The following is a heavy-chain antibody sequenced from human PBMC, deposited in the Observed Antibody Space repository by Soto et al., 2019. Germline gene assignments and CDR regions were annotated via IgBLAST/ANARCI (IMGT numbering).Heavy chain of an antibody. CDR3: ARSDGRY. CDR2: IYYSGST. V-gene: IGHV4-59*01. J-gene: IGHJ4*02. Sequence: SGTLSLTCTVSGASISRYYWSWIRQPPGKGLEWIGYIYYSGSTNYNPSLKSRVTISVDTSKNQFSLKLSSVTAADTAVYYCARSDGRYWGQGTLVTVSS. CDR1: GASISRYY.